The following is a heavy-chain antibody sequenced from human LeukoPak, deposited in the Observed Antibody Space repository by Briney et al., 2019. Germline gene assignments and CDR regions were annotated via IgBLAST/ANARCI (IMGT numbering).Heavy chain of an antibody. Sequence: PSETLSLTCTVSGGSISSSSYYWGWIRQPPGKGLEWIGSIYYSGSTYYNPSLKSRVTISVDTSKNQFSLKLSSVTAADTAVYYCASGGYDRFDYWGQGTLVTVSS. J-gene: IGHJ4*02. D-gene: IGHD5-12*01. CDR3: ASGGYDRFDY. CDR1: GGSISSSSYY. CDR2: IYYSGST. V-gene: IGHV4-39*07.